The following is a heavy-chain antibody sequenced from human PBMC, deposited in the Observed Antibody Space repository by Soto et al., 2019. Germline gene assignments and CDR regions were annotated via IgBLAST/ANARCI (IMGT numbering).Heavy chain of an antibody. CDR1: GFTFSNAW. CDR3: TTDCLYDILTGYCMDV. J-gene: IGHJ6*02. Sequence: GGSLRLSCAASGFTFSNAWMNWVRQAPGKGLEWVGRIKSKTDGGTTDYAAPVKGRFTISRDDSKNTLYLQMNSLKADDTAVYYCTTDCLYDILTGYCMDVWGQGTTVTVSS. D-gene: IGHD3-9*01. CDR2: IKSKTDGGTT. V-gene: IGHV3-15*07.